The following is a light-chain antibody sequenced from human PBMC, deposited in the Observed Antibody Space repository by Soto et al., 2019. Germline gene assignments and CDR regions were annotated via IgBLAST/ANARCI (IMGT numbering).Light chain of an antibody. J-gene: IGKJ1*01. CDR2: AAS. CDR3: QQYNNWPV. CDR1: QGVSSN. Sequence: EIVMTRSPATLSVSPGERATLSCRASQGVSSNLAWYQQKPGQAPRLLIYAASTRATGIPARFSGSGSGTEFTLTISSLQSEDFAVYYCQQYNNWPVFGQGTKVDIK. V-gene: IGKV3-15*01.